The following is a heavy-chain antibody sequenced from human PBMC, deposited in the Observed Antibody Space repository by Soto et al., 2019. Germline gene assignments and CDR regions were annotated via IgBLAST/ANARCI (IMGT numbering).Heavy chain of an antibody. Sequence: KASETLSLTCAVYGGSFSGYYWSWIRQPPGKGLEWIGEINHSGSTNYNPSLKSRVTIPVDTSKNQFSLKLSSVTAADTAVYYCARARVRFWSGYPFDPWGQGTLVTVSS. J-gene: IGHJ5*02. CDR2: INHSGST. D-gene: IGHD3-3*01. V-gene: IGHV4-34*01. CDR3: ARARVRFWSGYPFDP. CDR1: GGSFSGYY.